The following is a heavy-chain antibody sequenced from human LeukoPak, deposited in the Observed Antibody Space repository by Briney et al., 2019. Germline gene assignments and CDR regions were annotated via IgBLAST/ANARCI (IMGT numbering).Heavy chain of an antibody. V-gene: IGHV3-11*06. Sequence: GGSLRLSCAASGFIFSDYCMTWIRQAPGKGLEWLSYISGSGSDTNYADSLKGRFTISRDNSKNTLYLQMNSLTDEDTAIYYCARSRGASGYYWVDYWGQGTLVTVSS. D-gene: IGHD3-22*01. CDR3: ARSRGASGYYWVDY. J-gene: IGHJ4*02. CDR2: ISGSGSDT. CDR1: GFIFSDYC.